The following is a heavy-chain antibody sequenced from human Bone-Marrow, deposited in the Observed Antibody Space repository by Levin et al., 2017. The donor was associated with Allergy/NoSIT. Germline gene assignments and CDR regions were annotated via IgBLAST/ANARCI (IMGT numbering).Heavy chain of an antibody. V-gene: IGHV3-30*18. J-gene: IGHJ6*02. Sequence: GGSLRLSCAVSGLSFTLYGMHWVRQAPGKGLEWVAVISYDGTNKYYADSVKGRFTISRDNSEHALYLQMNGLRPEDTAVYFCAKDLRGWRQLVNGFFFYGMDVWGQGTTVTVSS. CDR2: ISYDGTNK. CDR3: AKDLRGWRQLVNGFFFYGMDV. CDR1: GLSFTLYG. D-gene: IGHD6-13*01.